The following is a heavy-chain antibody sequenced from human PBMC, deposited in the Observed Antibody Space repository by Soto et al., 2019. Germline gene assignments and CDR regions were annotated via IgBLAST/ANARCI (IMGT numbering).Heavy chain of an antibody. CDR3: AHRRWIAAAGTGYNWFDP. Sequence: SGPTLVNPTQTLTLTCTFSGFSLSTSGVGVGWIRQPPGKALEWLALIYWNDDKRYSPSLKSRLTITKDTSKNQLVLTMTNMDPVDTATYYCAHRRWIAAAGTGYNWFDPWGQGTLVTVSS. CDR2: IYWNDDK. V-gene: IGHV2-5*01. D-gene: IGHD6-13*01. J-gene: IGHJ5*02. CDR1: GFSLSTSGVG.